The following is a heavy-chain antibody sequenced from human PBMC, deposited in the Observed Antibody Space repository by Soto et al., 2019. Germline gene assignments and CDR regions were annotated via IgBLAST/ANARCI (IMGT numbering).Heavy chain of an antibody. J-gene: IGHJ5*02. CDR2: ISGYNGDT. Sequence: GASVKVSCKTSGLTFSSYGISWVRQAPGQGLEWMGWISGYNGDTYYAQKFQGRVIMTTDTSTNTAYMELRSLSSDDTAAYYCARDCRSSSCYGFWFDPWGQGALVTVSS. D-gene: IGHD3-22*01. CDR1: GLTFSSYG. CDR3: ARDCRSSSCYGFWFDP. V-gene: IGHV1-18*01.